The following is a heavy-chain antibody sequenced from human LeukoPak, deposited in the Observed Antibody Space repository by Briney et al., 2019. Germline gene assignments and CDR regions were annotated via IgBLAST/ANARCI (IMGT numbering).Heavy chain of an antibody. CDR3: VPDDWFDP. Sequence: GGSLRLSCAASGFTFSSYYMHWVRQAPGKGLVWVSRTNTDGSSTTYADSVKGRFTISRDNAKNTLYLQMNSLRAEDTAVYYCVPDDWFDPWGQGTLATVSS. J-gene: IGHJ5*02. CDR2: TNTDGSST. CDR1: GFTFSSYY. D-gene: IGHD1-14*01. V-gene: IGHV3-74*01.